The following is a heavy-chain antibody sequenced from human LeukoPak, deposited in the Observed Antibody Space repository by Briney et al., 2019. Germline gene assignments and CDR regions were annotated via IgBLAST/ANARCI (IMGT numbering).Heavy chain of an antibody. CDR2: IDYSGGST. D-gene: IGHD3-22*01. CDR3: ARDYYDSSGYSRDYYYYMDV. Sequence: GGSLRLSCTASGFTLSSYEMSWIRQAPGKGLEWVSSIDYSGGSTYYADSVKGRFTISRDNSKNTLYLQLNSLRGDDTAVYYCARDYYDSSGYSRDYYYYMDVWGKGTAVTISS. CDR1: GFTLSSYE. J-gene: IGHJ6*03. V-gene: IGHV3-23*01.